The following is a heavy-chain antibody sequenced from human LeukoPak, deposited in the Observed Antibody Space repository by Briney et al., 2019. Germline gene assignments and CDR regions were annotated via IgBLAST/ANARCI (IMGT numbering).Heavy chain of an antibody. CDR1: GYTFTGYH. D-gene: IGHD5-12*01. Sequence: ASVKVSCKASGYTFTGYHMHWVRQAPGQGLEWMGWINPNSGRTNYAQKFQGRVTMTRDTSISTAYMELSRLRPDDTAVYYCAREYSGSDSGGYFDYWGQGTLVTVSS. J-gene: IGHJ4*02. V-gene: IGHV1-2*02. CDR2: INPNSGRT. CDR3: AREYSGSDSGGYFDY.